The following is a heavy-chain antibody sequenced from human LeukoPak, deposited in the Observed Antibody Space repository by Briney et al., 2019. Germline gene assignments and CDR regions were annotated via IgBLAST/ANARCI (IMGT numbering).Heavy chain of an antibody. CDR2: IYYSGST. CDR1: GGSISSYY. J-gene: IGHJ4*02. D-gene: IGHD2-2*01. Sequence: SETLSLTCTVSGGSISSYYWDWIRQPPGKGLEWIGSIYYSGSTYYNPSLKSRVTISVDTSKNQFSLKLSSVTAADTALYYCARHVGLGYCSSASCRSFDYWGQGTLVTVSS. CDR3: ARHVGLGYCSSASCRSFDY. V-gene: IGHV4-39*01.